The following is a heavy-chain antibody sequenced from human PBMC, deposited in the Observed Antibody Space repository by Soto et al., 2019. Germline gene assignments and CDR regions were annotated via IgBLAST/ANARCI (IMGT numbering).Heavy chain of an antibody. V-gene: IGHV3-30-3*01. CDR3: AREGVVGSLDY. Sequence: QVQLVESGGGVVQPGRSLRLSCAASGFTFSSYAMHWVRQAPGKGLEWVAVISYDGSNKYYADSVKGRFTISRDNSKNALYLKMNSLRAEDTAVYYCAREGVVGSLDYWGQGTLVTVSS. D-gene: IGHD1-26*01. J-gene: IGHJ4*02. CDR1: GFTFSSYA. CDR2: ISYDGSNK.